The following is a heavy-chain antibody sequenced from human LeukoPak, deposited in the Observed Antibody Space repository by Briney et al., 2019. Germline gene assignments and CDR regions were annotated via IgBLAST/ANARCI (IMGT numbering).Heavy chain of an antibody. V-gene: IGHV3-74*01. J-gene: IGHJ4*02. D-gene: IGHD5-24*01. CDR1: GFSFTSPW. CDR3: ARASDGWSIDY. Sequence: GGSLRLSCAASGFSFTSPWIHWVRQVPGKGLAWVSYVTYDGSTTIYADSVKGRFTISRDNAYNTVYLQMNSLRAEDTAIYYCARASDGWSIDYWGQGTLVTVSS. CDR2: VTYDGSTT.